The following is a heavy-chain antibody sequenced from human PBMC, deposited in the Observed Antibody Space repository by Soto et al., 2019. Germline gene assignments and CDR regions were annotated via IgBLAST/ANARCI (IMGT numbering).Heavy chain of an antibody. Sequence: ASVKVSCKASGYTFTGYYMHWVRQAPGQGLEWMGWINPNSGGTNYAQKFQGRVTMTRDTSISTAYMELSRLRSDDTAVYYCARDPYXSSWYGGGGYYYYGMDVWGQGTTVTVSS. CDR3: ARDPYXSSWYGGGGYYYYGMDV. J-gene: IGHJ6*02. CDR2: INPNSGGT. D-gene: IGHD6-13*01. V-gene: IGHV1-2*02. CDR1: GYTFTGYY.